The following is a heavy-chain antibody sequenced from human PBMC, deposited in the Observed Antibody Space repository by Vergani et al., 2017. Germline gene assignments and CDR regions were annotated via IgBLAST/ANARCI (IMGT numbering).Heavy chain of an antibody. CDR2: IIPIFGTA. CDR1: GGTFSSYA. CDR3: ARGRDCSSTSCYKGGDYYYYMDV. V-gene: IGHV1-69*01. D-gene: IGHD2-2*02. J-gene: IGHJ6*03. Sequence: QVQLVQSGAEVKKPGSSVKVSCKASGGTFSSYAISWVRQAPGQGLEWMGGIIPIFGTANYAQKFQGRVTITADESTSTAYMELSSLRSEDTAVYYCARGRDCSSTSCYKGGDYYYYMDVWGKGTTVTV.